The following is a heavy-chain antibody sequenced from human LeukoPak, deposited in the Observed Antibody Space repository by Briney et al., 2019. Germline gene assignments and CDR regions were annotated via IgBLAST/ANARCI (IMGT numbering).Heavy chain of an antibody. CDR2: ITSNSGYV. Sequence: GRSLRLSCAVSGFIFEDYAMHWVRQVPGKGLEWVSSITSNSGYVAYADSVKGRFSISRDNAKNSLYLQMNSLRSEDMAVYYCVQDSYAISSSGSTFAYWGQGTVVTVSS. CDR1: GFIFEDYA. V-gene: IGHV3-9*03. CDR3: VQDSYAISSSGSTFAY. D-gene: IGHD6-13*01. J-gene: IGHJ4*02.